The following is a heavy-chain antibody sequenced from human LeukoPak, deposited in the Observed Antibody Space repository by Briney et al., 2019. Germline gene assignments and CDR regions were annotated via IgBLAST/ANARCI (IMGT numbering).Heavy chain of an antibody. CDR2: IHYGGST. J-gene: IGHJ3*01. Sequence: SETLSLTCTVSSGSITRHYWTWIRRPPGKGLEWIGYIHYGGSTNYNPSLKSRVTISVDTSKKQFSLNMSSVTAADTALYYCARDSVDESSGYYPSGAFDLWGQGTLVTVSS. CDR1: SGSITRHY. V-gene: IGHV4-59*11. D-gene: IGHD3-22*01. CDR3: ARDSVDESSGYYPSGAFDL.